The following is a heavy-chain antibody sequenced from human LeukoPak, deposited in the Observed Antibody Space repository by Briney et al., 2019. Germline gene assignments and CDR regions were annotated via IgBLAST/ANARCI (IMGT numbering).Heavy chain of an antibody. CDR2: ISDSRSST. CDR1: GFTFNNYA. V-gene: IGHV3-23*01. D-gene: IGHD3-10*01. CDR3: AKAGAVGYYFDY. Sequence: PGGSLRLSCAASGFTFNNYAMGWVRQAPGEGLEWVSAISDSRSSTYYADSIKGRFTISRDNSKNTLYLQMNSLRAEDTAVYYCAKAGAVGYYFDYWGQGTLVTVSS. J-gene: IGHJ4*02.